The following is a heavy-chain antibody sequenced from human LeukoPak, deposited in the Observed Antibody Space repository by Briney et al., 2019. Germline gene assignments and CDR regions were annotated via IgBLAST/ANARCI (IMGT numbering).Heavy chain of an antibody. CDR3: AKGRYLEFGGVIDYYFDY. CDR1: GFTFSSYA. J-gene: IGHJ4*02. Sequence: SGGSLRLSCAASGFTFSSYAMHWVRQAPGKGLEWVAVISYDGSNKYYADSVKGRFTISRDNSKNTLYLQMNSLRAEDTAVYYCAKGRYLEFGGVIDYYFDYWGQGTLVTVSS. V-gene: IGHV3-30-3*01. D-gene: IGHD3-16*02. CDR2: ISYDGSNK.